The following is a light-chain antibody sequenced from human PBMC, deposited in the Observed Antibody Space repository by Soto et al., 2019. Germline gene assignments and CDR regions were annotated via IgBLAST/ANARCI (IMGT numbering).Light chain of an antibody. J-gene: IGKJ1*01. CDR1: QGLLSSNGYNY. CDR2: LGS. Sequence: DIVMTQSQLSLPVTPGEPASISCRSAQGLLSSNGYNYVDWSLQKPGQSPQLLIYLGSNLASGVPDRFSGSGSGTDFTLRITRLEAEDVGVYHCMQALQAPPTFGQGTKA. CDR3: MQALQAPPT. V-gene: IGKV2-28*01.